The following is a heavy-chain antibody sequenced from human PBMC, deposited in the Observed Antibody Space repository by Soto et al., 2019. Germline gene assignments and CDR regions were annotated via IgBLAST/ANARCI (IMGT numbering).Heavy chain of an antibody. J-gene: IGHJ4*02. CDR3: AKEVRYYYDSSGYYHY. V-gene: IGHV3-23*01. D-gene: IGHD3-22*01. CDR2: ISGSGGST. Sequence: QAGGSLRLSCAASGFTFSSYAMSWVRQAPGKGLEWVSAISGSGGSTYYADSVKGRFTISRDNSKNTLYLQMNSLRAEDTAVYYCAKEVRYYYDSSGYYHYWGQGTLVTVSS. CDR1: GFTFSSYA.